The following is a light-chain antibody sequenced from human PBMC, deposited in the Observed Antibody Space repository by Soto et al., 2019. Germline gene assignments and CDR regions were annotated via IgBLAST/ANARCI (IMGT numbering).Light chain of an antibody. V-gene: IGLV2-14*01. CDR1: SSDVGGYNY. CDR3: CSYTVSGTYV. CDR2: AVS. Sequence: SALAQPASVSGPPGQSITISCTGTSSDVGGYNYVSWYQQHLGKAPKLMIYAVSNRPSGVSNRFSGSKSGNTATLTISGLQAEDEADYYCCSYTVSGTYVFGTGTRSPS. J-gene: IGLJ1*01.